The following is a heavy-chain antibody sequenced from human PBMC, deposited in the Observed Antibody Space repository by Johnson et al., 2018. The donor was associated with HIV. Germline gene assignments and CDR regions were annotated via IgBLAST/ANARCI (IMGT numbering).Heavy chain of an antibody. CDR1: GFSFSDYY. Sequence: QVQLVESGGGLVQPGGSLRLSCAASGFSFSDYYMSWVRQAPGKGLEWVAAIGYDGNDKDYADSVKGRFTISRDNSRNTLYLKQNSLRAEDTAVYYCAKGGSGGQLRGAFQIWGQGTMVTVSS. CDR3: AKGGSGGQLRGAFQI. D-gene: IGHD3-16*01. V-gene: IGHV3-30*18. CDR2: IGYDGNDK. J-gene: IGHJ3*02.